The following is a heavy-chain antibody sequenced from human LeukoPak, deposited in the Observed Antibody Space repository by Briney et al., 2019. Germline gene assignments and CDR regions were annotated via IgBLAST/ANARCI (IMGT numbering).Heavy chain of an antibody. V-gene: IGHV1-69*01. J-gene: IGHJ4*02. CDR2: IIPIFGTA. D-gene: IGHD3-3*01. CDR3: ARTERFNDFGKRDFDY. Sequence: KVSCXASGGTFSSYAISWVRQAPGQGLEWMGGIIPIFGTANYAQKFQGRVTITADESTSTAYMELSSLRSEDTAVYYCARTERFNDFGKRDFDYWGQGTLVTVSS. CDR1: GGTFSSYA.